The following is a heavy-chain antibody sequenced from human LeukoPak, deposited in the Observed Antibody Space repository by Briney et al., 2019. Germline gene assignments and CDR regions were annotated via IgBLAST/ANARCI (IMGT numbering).Heavy chain of an antibody. D-gene: IGHD1-26*01. V-gene: IGHV3-23*01. Sequence: GGTLRLSCAASGFTFSSDEMNWVRQAPGKGLEWVSAISGSGGSTYYADSVKGRFTISRDNSKNTLYLQMNSLRAEDTAVYYCAKDPSIVGATGDYWGQGTLVTVSS. CDR1: GFTFSSDE. J-gene: IGHJ4*02. CDR3: AKDPSIVGATGDY. CDR2: ISGSGGST.